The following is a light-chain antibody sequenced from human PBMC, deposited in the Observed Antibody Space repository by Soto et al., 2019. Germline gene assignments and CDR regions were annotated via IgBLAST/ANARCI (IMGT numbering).Light chain of an antibody. CDR1: QSVSSSY. V-gene: IGKV3-20*01. CDR2: GAS. CDR3: QQYGTSPPTYT. Sequence: EIVLTQSPGTLSLSPGERATLSCRASQSVSSSYLAWYQQKPGQAPRLLIYGASSRATGIPDRFSGSGSGTDFTLNISRLEPEDFAVYYCQQYGTSPPTYTFGQGTKLDIK. J-gene: IGKJ2*01.